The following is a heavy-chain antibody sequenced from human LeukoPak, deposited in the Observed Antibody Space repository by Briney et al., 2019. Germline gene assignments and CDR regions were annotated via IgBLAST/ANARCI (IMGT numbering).Heavy chain of an antibody. V-gene: IGHV3-21*01. Sequence: GGSLRLSCTTSGFTFSAYSMNWVRQAPGKGLEWVSSISSSNSYIYYADSVKGRFTISRDNAKNSLYLQMNSLRAEDTAVYYCARASAVARKRDYWGQGTLVTVSS. D-gene: IGHD6-19*01. J-gene: IGHJ4*02. CDR3: ARASAVARKRDY. CDR2: ISSSNSYI. CDR1: GFTFSAYS.